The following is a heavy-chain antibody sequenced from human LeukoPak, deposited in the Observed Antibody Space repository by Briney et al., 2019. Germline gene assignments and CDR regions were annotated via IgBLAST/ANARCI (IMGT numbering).Heavy chain of an antibody. CDR3: ARDGSLCSSTSCYTGLDY. V-gene: IGHV4-61*01. D-gene: IGHD2-2*02. CDR1: GGSVSSGSYY. Sequence: SETLSLTCTVSGGSVSSGSYYWSWIRQPPRKGLEWIGYIYYSGSTNYNPSLKSRVTISVDTSKNQFSLKLSSVTAADTAVYYCARDGSLCSSTSCYTGLDYWGQGTLVTVSS. J-gene: IGHJ4*02. CDR2: IYYSGST.